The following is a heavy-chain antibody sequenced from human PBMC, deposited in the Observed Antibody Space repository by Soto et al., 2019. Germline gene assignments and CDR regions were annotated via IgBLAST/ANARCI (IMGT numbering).Heavy chain of an antibody. CDR3: ASWYYGSGSYYDSDY. D-gene: IGHD3-10*01. Sequence: ASVKVSCKASGYTFTSYYMHWVRQAPGQGLEWMGIINPSGGSTSYAQKFQGRVTMTRDTSTSTVYMELSSLRSEDTAVYYCASWYYGSGSYYDSDYWGQGTLVTVSS. J-gene: IGHJ4*02. CDR1: GYTFTSYY. V-gene: IGHV1-46*01. CDR2: INPSGGST.